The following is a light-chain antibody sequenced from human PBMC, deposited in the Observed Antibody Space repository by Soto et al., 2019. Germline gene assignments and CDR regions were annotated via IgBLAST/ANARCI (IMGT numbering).Light chain of an antibody. CDR1: QRVSSY. V-gene: IGKV3-15*01. J-gene: IGKJ1*01. CDR3: QQYNNWPRT. CDR2: GAS. Sequence: EIVMTQSPATLSLTPRERATLSCRASQRVSSYLAWYQQKPGQAPRLVIYGASTRATGIPARFSGSGSGTEFTLTISSLQSDDFATYYCQQYNNWPRTFVQGTKVEIK.